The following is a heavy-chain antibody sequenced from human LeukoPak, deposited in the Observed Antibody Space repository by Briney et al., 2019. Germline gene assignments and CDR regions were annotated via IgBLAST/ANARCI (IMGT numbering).Heavy chain of an antibody. V-gene: IGHV4-39*01. Sequence: SETLSLTCTVSGVSISSSSYYWGWIRQPPGKGLEWIGSIYYSGSTYYNPSLKSRVTISVDTSKNQFSLKLSSVTAADTAVYYCASIKWESFDYWGQGTLVTVSS. CDR3: ASIKWESFDY. D-gene: IGHD1-26*01. CDR1: GVSISSSSYY. CDR2: IYYSGST. J-gene: IGHJ4*02.